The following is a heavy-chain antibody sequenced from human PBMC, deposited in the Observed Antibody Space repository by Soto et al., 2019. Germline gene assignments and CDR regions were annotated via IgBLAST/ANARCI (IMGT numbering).Heavy chain of an antibody. Sequence: PSETLSLTCTVSGGSISSGGYYWSWIRQHPGKGLEWIGYIYYSGSTYYNPSLKSRVTISVDTSKNQFSLKLSSVTAADTAVYYCARVRDTAMARYYFDYWGQGTLVTVSS. CDR1: GGSISSGGYY. J-gene: IGHJ4*02. CDR3: ARVRDTAMARYYFDY. V-gene: IGHV4-31*03. D-gene: IGHD5-18*01. CDR2: IYYSGST.